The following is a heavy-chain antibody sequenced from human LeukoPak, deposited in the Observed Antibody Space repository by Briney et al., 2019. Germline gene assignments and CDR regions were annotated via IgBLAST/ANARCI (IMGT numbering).Heavy chain of an antibody. Sequence: GGSLRLSCVTSGLPFPNHAFPWLRQPADKGLEWVAFVRNDGFDTYHSNSVKGRFSISRDDSKNTVYLQMNSLRAEDTALYYCARDRGKDYFGDWGQGTQVTVSS. D-gene: IGHD4-23*01. CDR2: VRNDGFDT. J-gene: IGHJ4*02. V-gene: IGHV3-30*02. CDR1: GLPFPNHA. CDR3: ARDRGKDYFGD.